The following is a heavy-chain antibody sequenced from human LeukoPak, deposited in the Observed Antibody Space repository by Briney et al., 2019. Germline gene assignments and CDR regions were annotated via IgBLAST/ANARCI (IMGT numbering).Heavy chain of an antibody. V-gene: IGHV5-51*01. D-gene: IGHD2-8*01. J-gene: IGHJ5*02. CDR1: GYSFTSYW. Sequence: GESLKISCKGSGYSFTSYWIGWVRQMPGKGLEWMGIIYPGDSDTRYSPSFQGQVTISADKSISTAYLQWSSLRASDTAMCYCARSAGDCSKGVCYSYNWFDPWGQGTLVTVSS. CDR2: IYPGDSDT. CDR3: ARSAGDCSKGVCYSYNWFDP.